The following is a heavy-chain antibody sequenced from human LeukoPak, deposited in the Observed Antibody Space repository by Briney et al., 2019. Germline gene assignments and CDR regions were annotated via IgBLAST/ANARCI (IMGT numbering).Heavy chain of an antibody. Sequence: GESLKISCKGSGYSFTNYWIGWVRQMPGKGLEWMGVIYPGDSDTRYSPSFRGQVAISADKSISTAYLQWSSLKASDTAMYYCARNSGNYYRAYFDYWGQGTLVTVSS. V-gene: IGHV5-51*01. CDR1: GYSFTNYW. CDR2: IYPGDSDT. J-gene: IGHJ4*02. D-gene: IGHD1-26*01. CDR3: ARNSGNYYRAYFDY.